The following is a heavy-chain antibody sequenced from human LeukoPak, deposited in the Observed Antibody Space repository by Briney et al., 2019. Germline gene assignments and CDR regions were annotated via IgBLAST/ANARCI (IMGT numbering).Heavy chain of an antibody. CDR1: GGSISSYY. CDR2: IYTSGST. V-gene: IGHV4-4*07. J-gene: IGHJ5*02. Sequence: ASETLSLTCTVSGGSISSYYWSWIRQPAGKGLEWIGRIYTSGSTNYNPSLKSRVTMSVDTSKNQFSLKLSSVTAADTAVYYCAKGSGSHPHGYNWFDPWGQGTLVTVSS. D-gene: IGHD3-10*01. CDR3: AKGSGSHPHGYNWFDP.